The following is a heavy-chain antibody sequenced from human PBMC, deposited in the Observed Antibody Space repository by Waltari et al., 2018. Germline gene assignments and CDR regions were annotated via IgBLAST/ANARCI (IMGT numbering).Heavy chain of an antibody. CDR1: GFTVRSNY. D-gene: IGHD3-9*01. Sequence: EVQLVASGGGLVQPGGSLRLSCAASGFTVRSNYMSWVRQAPGKGLEWVSVIYSGGSTYYADSVKGRFTISRDNSKNTLYLQMNSLRAEDTAVYYCARVGDYDILTGDAPLDYWGQGTLVTVSS. J-gene: IGHJ4*02. V-gene: IGHV3-66*02. CDR2: IYSGGST. CDR3: ARVGDYDILTGDAPLDY.